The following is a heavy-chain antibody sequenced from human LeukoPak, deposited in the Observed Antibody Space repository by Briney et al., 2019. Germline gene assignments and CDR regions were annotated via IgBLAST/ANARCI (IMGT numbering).Heavy chain of an antibody. CDR1: GGSISSYY. V-gene: IGHV4-59*12. CDR3: ARVPSLTAVADVDY. Sequence: SETLSLTCTVSGGSISSYYWSWIRQPPGKGLEWIGHIYYSGSTNYNPSLKSRVTISVDTSKNQFSLKLSSVTAADTAVYYCARVPSLTAVADVDYWGQGTLVTVSS. CDR2: IYYSGST. J-gene: IGHJ4*02. D-gene: IGHD6-19*01.